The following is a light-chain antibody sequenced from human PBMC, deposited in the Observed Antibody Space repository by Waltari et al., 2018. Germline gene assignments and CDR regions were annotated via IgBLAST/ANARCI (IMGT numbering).Light chain of an antibody. CDR3: QKYGSLPAT. CDR1: QRVSRY. CDR2: DAS. J-gene: IGKJ1*01. V-gene: IGKV3-20*01. Sequence: EIVLTQSPATLSLSPGARATLSCRASQRVSRYLAWYQQKPGQAPRLLIYDASSRATGIPDRFSGSGSGTDFSLTISRLEPEDFAVYYCQKYGSLPATFGQGTKVEIK.